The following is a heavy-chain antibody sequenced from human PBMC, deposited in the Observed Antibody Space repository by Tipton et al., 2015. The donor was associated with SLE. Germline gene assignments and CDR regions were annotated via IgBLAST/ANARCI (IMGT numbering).Heavy chain of an antibody. D-gene: IGHD2-21*02. V-gene: IGHV1-2*02. Sequence: QLVQSGAEVKKPGSSVKVSCKASGGTFSSYAFTWVRQAPGQGLEWMGWVNPNSGDTEYSQKFQGRVTMTRDTTITTTYMELTRLKHDDTAVYYCAKGDPSLFDPWGQGTLVTVSS. CDR1: GGTFSSYA. CDR2: VNPNSGDT. CDR3: AKGDPSLFDP. J-gene: IGHJ5*02.